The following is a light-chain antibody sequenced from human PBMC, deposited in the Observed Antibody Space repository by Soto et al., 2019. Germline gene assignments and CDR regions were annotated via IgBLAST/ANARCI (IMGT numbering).Light chain of an antibody. J-gene: IGKJ3*01. V-gene: IGKV3-11*01. CDR2: DAS. CDR3: QQRSNWLIT. Sequence: EIVLTQSPATLSLFPGERATLSCRASQSVSSYLVWYQQKPGQAPRLLIYDASNRATGIPARFSGSGSGTDFTLTISSLEPEDFAVYYCQQRSNWLITFGPGTKVDIK. CDR1: QSVSSY.